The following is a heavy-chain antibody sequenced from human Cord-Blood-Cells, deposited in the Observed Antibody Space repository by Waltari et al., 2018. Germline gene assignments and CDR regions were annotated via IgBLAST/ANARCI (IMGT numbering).Heavy chain of an antibody. V-gene: IGHV3-73*02. Sequence: EVQLVASGGGLVQPGGSLKLSCAASGFTSSGSAMHWVRQASGKGLELVGRMRSKANSYPTAYAASVKGRFTISRDDSKNTAYLQMNSLKTEDTAVYYCTSYSGSYDAFDIWGQGTMVTVSS. CDR3: TSYSGSYDAFDI. D-gene: IGHD1-26*01. CDR1: GFTSSGSA. J-gene: IGHJ3*02. CDR2: MRSKANSYPT.